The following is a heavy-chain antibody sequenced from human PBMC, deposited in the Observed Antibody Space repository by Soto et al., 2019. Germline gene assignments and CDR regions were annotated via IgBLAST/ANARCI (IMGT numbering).Heavy chain of an antibody. J-gene: IGHJ6*02. CDR3: ARVGGYSYGYDKYYYYYGMDV. Sequence: SVKVSCKASGGTFSSYAISWVRQAPGQGLEWMGGIIPIFGTANYAQKFQGRVTITADESTSTAYMELSSLRSEDTAVYYCARVGGYSYGYDKYYYYYGMDVWGQGTTVTVSS. CDR2: IIPIFGTA. D-gene: IGHD5-18*01. CDR1: GGTFSSYA. V-gene: IGHV1-69*13.